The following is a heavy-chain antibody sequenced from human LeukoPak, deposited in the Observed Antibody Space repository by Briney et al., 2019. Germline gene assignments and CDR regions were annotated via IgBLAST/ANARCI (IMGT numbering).Heavy chain of an antibody. D-gene: IGHD3-16*01. CDR2: ISPAGAT. Sequence: PGGSLGLSCAASGFSLSRYDMHWVRQPTGGGLEWVSTISPAGATYYPGSVKGRFTISRENAKNSLFLQMNNLRAGDTAVYFCASEESGGVYAMDVWGQGTTVTVSS. J-gene: IGHJ6*02. V-gene: IGHV3-13*01. CDR3: ASEESGGVYAMDV. CDR1: GFSLSRYD.